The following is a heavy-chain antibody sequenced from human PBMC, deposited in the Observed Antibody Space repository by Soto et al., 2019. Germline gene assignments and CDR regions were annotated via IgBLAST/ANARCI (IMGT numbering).Heavy chain of an antibody. J-gene: IGHJ4*02. CDR1: GFTFSSYA. CDR2: ISGSGGST. Sequence: GGSLRLSCAASGFTFSSYAMSWVRQAPGKGLEWVSAISGSGGSTYYADSVKGRFTISRDNSKNTLYLQMNSLRAEDTAVYYCAKDLWAASYYDFWSGYGKERGDYWGQGTLVTVSS. D-gene: IGHD3-3*01. CDR3: AKDLWAASYYDFWSGYGKERGDY. V-gene: IGHV3-23*01.